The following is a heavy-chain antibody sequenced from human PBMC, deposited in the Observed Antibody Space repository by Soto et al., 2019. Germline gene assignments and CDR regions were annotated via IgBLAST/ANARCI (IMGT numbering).Heavy chain of an antibody. CDR2: IYYSGST. D-gene: IGHD3-10*01. Sequence: QLQLQESGPGLVKPSETLSLTCTVSGGSISSSSYYWGWIRQPPGKGLEWIGSIYYSGSTYYHPSLKSRVTISVDTSKNRFSLKLSSVTAADTAVYYCARAPLWFGPDNWFDPWGQGTLVTVSS. V-gene: IGHV4-39*02. J-gene: IGHJ5*02. CDR1: GGSISSSSYY. CDR3: ARAPLWFGPDNWFDP.